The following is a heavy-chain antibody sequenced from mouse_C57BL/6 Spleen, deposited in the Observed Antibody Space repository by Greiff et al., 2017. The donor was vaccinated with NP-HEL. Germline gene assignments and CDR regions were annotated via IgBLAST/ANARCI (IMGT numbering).Heavy chain of an antibody. CDR1: GYTFTSYW. V-gene: IGHV1-69*01. J-gene: IGHJ4*01. D-gene: IGHD1-2*01. CDR2: IDPSDSYT. Sequence: VQLQQPGAELVMPGASVKLSCKASGYTFTSYWMHWVKQRPGQGLEWIGEIDPSDSYTNYHQKFKGKSTLTVDKSSSTAYMQLSSLTSEDSAVYYCASTAGWVDYWGQGTSVTVSS. CDR3: ASTAGWVDY.